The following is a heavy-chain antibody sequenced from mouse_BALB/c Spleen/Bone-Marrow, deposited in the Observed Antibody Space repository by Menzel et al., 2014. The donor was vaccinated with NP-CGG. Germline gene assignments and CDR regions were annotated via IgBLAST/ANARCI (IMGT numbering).Heavy chain of an antibody. CDR2: ISPGNVNI. D-gene: IGHD1-1*01. Sequence: VQLQQSGPELVKPGASVRVSCKASGYTFTSFYLHWVRQRPGQGLEWIGWISPGNVNIKHNENFKGKATLTADKSSSTAYMHFRSLTSEDSAVYFCSRWGTTVVDAMDYWGQGTSVTVSS. V-gene: IGHV1S56*01. CDR1: GYTFTSFY. J-gene: IGHJ4*01. CDR3: SRWGTTVVDAMDY.